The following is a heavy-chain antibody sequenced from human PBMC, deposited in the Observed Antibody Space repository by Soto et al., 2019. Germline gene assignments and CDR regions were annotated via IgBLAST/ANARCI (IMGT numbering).Heavy chain of an antibody. V-gene: IGHV4-34*01. CDR2: INHSGST. Sequence: QVQLQQWGAGLLKPSETLSLTCAIYGGSFSGYYWSWIRQPPGKGLEWIGEINHSGSTNYNPSLKSRVTISVDTSKNQFSLKLSSVTAADTAVYYCATTCGGDCLNIWFDPWGQGTLVTVSS. J-gene: IGHJ5*02. CDR3: ATTCGGDCLNIWFDP. CDR1: GGSFSGYY. D-gene: IGHD2-21*01.